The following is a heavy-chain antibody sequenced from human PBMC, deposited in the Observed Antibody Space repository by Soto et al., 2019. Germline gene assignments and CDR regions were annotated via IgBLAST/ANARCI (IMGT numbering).Heavy chain of an antibody. CDR2: IYYSGST. V-gene: IGHV4-59*01. CDR3: ARSRMTTRFDNWFDP. D-gene: IGHD4-4*01. Sequence: SETLSLTCTVSGGSISSYYWSWIRQPPGKGLEWIGYIYYSGSTNYNPSLKSRVTISVDTSKNQFSLKLSSVAAADTAVYYCARSRMTTRFDNWFDPWGQGTLVTVSS. CDR1: GGSISSYY. J-gene: IGHJ5*02.